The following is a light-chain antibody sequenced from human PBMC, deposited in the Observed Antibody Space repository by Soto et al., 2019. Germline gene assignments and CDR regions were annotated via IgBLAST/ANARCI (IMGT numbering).Light chain of an antibody. CDR3: AAWDDSLSGPV. CDR1: SSNIGSNY. V-gene: IGLV1-47*01. CDR2: RNN. Sequence: QSVLTQPPSASGTPGQRVTISCSGSSSNIGSNYVYWYQQLPGTAPKLLIYRNNQRPSGVPDRFSGCKSGTSASLAISGLRSEDAADYYCAAWDDSLSGPVFGGGTKLTVL. J-gene: IGLJ2*01.